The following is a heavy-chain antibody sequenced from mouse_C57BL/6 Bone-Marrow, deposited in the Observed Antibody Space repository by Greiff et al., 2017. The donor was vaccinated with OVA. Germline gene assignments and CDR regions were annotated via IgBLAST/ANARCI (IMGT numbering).Heavy chain of an antibody. V-gene: IGHV1-64*01. D-gene: IGHD6-1*01. J-gene: IGHJ4*01. CDR3: ARSSYAMDY. Sequence: QVQLQQPGAELVKPGASVKLSCKASGYTFTRYWMHWLKQRPGQGLEWIGIIHPNSGSTKYNEKFKIKATLTVTKSSSTAYMQLRSLTSEDSAVYYCARSSYAMDYWGKGTSVTVSS. CDR2: IHPNSGST. CDR1: GYTFTRYW.